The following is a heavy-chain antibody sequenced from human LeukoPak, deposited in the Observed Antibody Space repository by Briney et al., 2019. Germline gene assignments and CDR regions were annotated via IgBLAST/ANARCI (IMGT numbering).Heavy chain of an antibody. V-gene: IGHV4-59*01. CDR2: IYYSGST. CDR1: GGSISSYY. CDR3: ARRVGATTSVNWFDP. Sequence: SETLSLTCTVSGGSISSYYWSWVRQPPGKGLEWIGYIYYSGSTNYNPSLKSRVTISVDTSKNQFSLKLSSVTAADTAVYYCARRVGATTSVNWFDPWGQGTLVTVSS. D-gene: IGHD1-26*01. J-gene: IGHJ5*02.